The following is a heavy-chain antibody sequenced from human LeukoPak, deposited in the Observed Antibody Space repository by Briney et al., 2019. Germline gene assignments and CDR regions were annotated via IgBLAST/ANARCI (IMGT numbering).Heavy chain of an antibody. V-gene: IGHV4-30-4*08. CDR1: GASISSGDYY. CDR3: ARVESAGYDILTGYYPGHFDY. Sequence: SQTLSLTCTVSGASISSGDYYWSWIRQPPGKGLEWIGSIYYSGSTFHYNPSLKSRVAISVDTSKNQFSLKLSSVTAADTAVYYCARVESAGYDILTGYYPGHFDYWGQGTLVTVSS. CDR2: IYYSGST. D-gene: IGHD3-9*01. J-gene: IGHJ4*02.